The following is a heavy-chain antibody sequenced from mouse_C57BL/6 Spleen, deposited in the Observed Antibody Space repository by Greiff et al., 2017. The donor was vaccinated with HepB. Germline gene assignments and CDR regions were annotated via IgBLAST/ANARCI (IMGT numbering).Heavy chain of an antibody. Sequence: VKLVESGAELVRPGASVTLSCKASGYTFTDYEMHWVKQTPVHGLEWIGAIDPETGGTAYNQKFKGKAILTADKSSSTAYMELRSLTSEDSAVYYCTRHGDDVGFAYWGQGTLVTVSA. D-gene: IGHD2-12*01. J-gene: IGHJ3*01. CDR2: IDPETGGT. V-gene: IGHV1-15*01. CDR1: GYTFTDYE. CDR3: TRHGDDVGFAY.